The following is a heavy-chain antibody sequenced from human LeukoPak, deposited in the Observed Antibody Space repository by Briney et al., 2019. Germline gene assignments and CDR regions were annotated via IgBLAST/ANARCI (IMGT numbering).Heavy chain of an antibody. CDR3: ARDLRVVITGSFDS. V-gene: IGHV3-20*04. Sequence: GGSLRLSCAASGFSFDDYGLTWVRQAPGKGLEWVSGINWNGDSTDYADSVKGRFTISRDNAKNSLYLQMNSLRAEDTALYYCARDLRVVITGSFDSWGQGTLVSVSS. CDR2: INWNGDST. D-gene: IGHD3-22*01. CDR1: GFSFDDYG. J-gene: IGHJ4*02.